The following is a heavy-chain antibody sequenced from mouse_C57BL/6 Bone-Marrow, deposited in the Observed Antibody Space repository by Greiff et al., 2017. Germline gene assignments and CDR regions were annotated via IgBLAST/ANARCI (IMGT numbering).Heavy chain of an antibody. J-gene: IGHJ1*03. D-gene: IGHD2-4*01. Sequence: VHVKQSGPELVKPGASVKMSCKASGYTFTDYNMHWVKQSHGKSLEWIGYINPNNGGTSYNQTFKGKATLTVNKSSSTAYMELRSLTSEDSAVYYCAKWRLRHWYFDVWGTGTTVTVSS. CDR3: AKWRLRHWYFDV. V-gene: IGHV1-22*01. CDR1: GYTFTDYN. CDR2: INPNNGGT.